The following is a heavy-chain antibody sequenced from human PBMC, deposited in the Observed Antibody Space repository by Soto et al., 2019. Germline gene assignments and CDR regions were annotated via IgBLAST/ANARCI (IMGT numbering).Heavy chain of an antibody. D-gene: IGHD5-18*01. CDR2: INHSGST. J-gene: IGHJ6*03. Sequence: SETLSLTCDVSGGSTMISSYYCAWIRQPPGKGLEWIGEINHSGSTNYNPSLKSRVTISVDTSKNQFSLKLSSVTAADTAVYYCARVGPGKARGIQLWSGYMDVWGKGTTVTVSS. CDR3: ARVGPGKARGIQLWSGYMDV. V-gene: IGHV4-34*01. CDR1: GGSTMISSYY.